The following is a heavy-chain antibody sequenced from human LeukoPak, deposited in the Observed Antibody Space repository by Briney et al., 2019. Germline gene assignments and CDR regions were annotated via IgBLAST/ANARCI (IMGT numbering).Heavy chain of an antibody. Sequence: PSETLSLTCTVSGGSISSYYWSWIRQPPGKGLEWIGYIYYSGSTNYNPSLKSRVTISVDTSKNQFSLKLSSVTAADTAVYYCAGGYKVATIILSYYMDVWGKGTMVTVSS. J-gene: IGHJ6*03. D-gene: IGHD5-12*01. V-gene: IGHV4-59*01. CDR2: IYYSGST. CDR3: AGGYKVATIILSYYMDV. CDR1: GGSISSYY.